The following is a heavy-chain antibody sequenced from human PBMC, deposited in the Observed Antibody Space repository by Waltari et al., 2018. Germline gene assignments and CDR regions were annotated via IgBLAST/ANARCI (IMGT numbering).Heavy chain of an antibody. CDR3: ARSRMVTTSPLDY. D-gene: IGHD2-21*02. Sequence: EVQLVESGGRLVQPGGSLRLSCAASGFRFADYAMHWVRQPPGKGLEWVSSISWHGDKIDYADSVEGRFTISRDNAKNSLFLQMTNLRLEDMAFYYCARSRMVTTSPLDYWGQGVLVSVSS. J-gene: IGHJ4*02. V-gene: IGHV3-9*03. CDR2: ISWHGDKI. CDR1: GFRFADYA.